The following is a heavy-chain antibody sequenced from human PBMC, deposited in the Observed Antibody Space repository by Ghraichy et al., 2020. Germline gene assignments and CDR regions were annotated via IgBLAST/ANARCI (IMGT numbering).Heavy chain of an antibody. V-gene: IGHV3-11*03. CDR3: ARRIWTGSENLFDP. J-gene: IGHJ5*02. CDR2: ISSGRDPT. D-gene: IGHD3/OR15-3a*01. CDR1: GFTFSDYY. Sequence: GGSLRLSCAASGFTFSDYYMSWIRQPPGKGLEWISTISSGRDPTMYVESVRGRFSISRDDAKSSLYLQMQSLRAEDTAVYYCARRIWTGSENLFDPWGQGTLVIVSS.